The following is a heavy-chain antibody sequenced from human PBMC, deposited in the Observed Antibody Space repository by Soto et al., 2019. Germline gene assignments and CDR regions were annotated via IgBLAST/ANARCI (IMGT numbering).Heavy chain of an antibody. V-gene: IGHV5-51*01. Sequence: GESLKISCKGSGYSFTSYWIGWVRQMPGKGLEWMGIIYPGDSDTRYSPSFQGQVTISADKSISTAYLQWSSLKASDTAMYYCARASGGSYPTGAFDIWGQGTMVTVSS. CDR2: IYPGDSDT. D-gene: IGHD1-26*01. J-gene: IGHJ3*02. CDR1: GYSFTSYW. CDR3: ARASGGSYPTGAFDI.